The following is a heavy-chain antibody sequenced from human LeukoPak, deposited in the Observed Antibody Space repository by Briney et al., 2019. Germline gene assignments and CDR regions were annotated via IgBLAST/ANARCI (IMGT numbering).Heavy chain of an antibody. CDR1: GITVSDNY. J-gene: IGHJ4*02. CDR2: ISGSGGST. V-gene: IGHV3-23*01. D-gene: IGHD2-21*02. Sequence: GGSLRLSCAASGITVSDNYMSWVRQAPGKGLEWVSAISGSGGSTYYADSVKGRFTISRDNSKNTLYLQMNSLRAEDTAVYYCAKYVTLRTPPVYWGQGTLVTVSS. CDR3: AKYVTLRTPPVY.